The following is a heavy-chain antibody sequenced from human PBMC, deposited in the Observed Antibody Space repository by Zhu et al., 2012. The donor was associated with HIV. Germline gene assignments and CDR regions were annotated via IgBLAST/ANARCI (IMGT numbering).Heavy chain of an antibody. Sequence: EVQLVESGGGLVQPGGSLRLSCAASGFTFSNYWMHWVRQAPGKGLVWVSHINYDGSSTNYADSVKGRFTISRDNARNTLYLQMSSLRAEDTAVYYCVRDPPNVRELFDYWGQGTLVTVSS. CDR3: VRDPPNVRELFDY. V-gene: IGHV3-74*01. CDR2: INYDGSST. CDR1: GFTFSNYW. D-gene: IGHD1-26*01. J-gene: IGHJ4*02.